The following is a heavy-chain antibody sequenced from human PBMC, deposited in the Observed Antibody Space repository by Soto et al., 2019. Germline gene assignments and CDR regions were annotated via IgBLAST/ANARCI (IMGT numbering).Heavy chain of an antibody. CDR3: ARGGALRPNGHVTLAF. D-gene: IGHD1-26*01. CDR2: IHVTGYT. CDR1: GASITSGSYS. J-gene: IGHJ4*02. Sequence: SETVYLTCTVSGASITSGSYSWSWIRQAPGRGLEWIGKIHVTGYTAFSPSLKRPVTMSVHTYKNQFSLNVNSVTAAATAVYCCARGGALRPNGHVTLAFWGKGTLVPV. V-gene: IGHV4-30-2*01.